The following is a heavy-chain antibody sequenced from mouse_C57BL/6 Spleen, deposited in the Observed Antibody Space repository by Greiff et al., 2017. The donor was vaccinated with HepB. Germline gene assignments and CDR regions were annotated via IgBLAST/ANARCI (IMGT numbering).Heavy chain of an antibody. D-gene: IGHD4-1*01. CDR3: AKHHPLGRAMDY. V-gene: IGHV2-9*01. Sequence: QVQLKESGPGLVAPSQSLSITCTVSGFSLTSYGVDWVRQPPGKGLEWLGVIWGGGSTNYNSALMSRLSISKDNSKSQVFLKMNSLQTDDTAMYYCAKHHPLGRAMDYWGQGTSVTVSS. J-gene: IGHJ4*01. CDR2: IWGGGST. CDR1: GFSLTSYG.